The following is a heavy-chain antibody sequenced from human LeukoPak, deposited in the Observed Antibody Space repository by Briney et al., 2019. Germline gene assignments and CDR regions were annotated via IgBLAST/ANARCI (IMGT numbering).Heavy chain of an antibody. V-gene: IGHV3-53*01. CDR2: IYSGGST. CDR3: ASGYSGYDSDDAFDI. Sequence: GGSLRLSCAASGFTVSSNYMSWVRQAPGKGLEWVSVIYSGGSTYYADSVKGRFTISRDNSKNTLYLQTNSLRAEDTAVYYCASGYSGYDSDDAFDIWGQGTMVTVSS. J-gene: IGHJ3*02. CDR1: GFTVSSNY. D-gene: IGHD5-12*01.